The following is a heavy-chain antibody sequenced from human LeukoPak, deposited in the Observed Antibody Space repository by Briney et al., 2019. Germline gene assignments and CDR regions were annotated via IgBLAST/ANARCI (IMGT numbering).Heavy chain of an antibody. CDR1: GDSVSSNSAA. Sequence: SQTLSLTCAISGDSVSSNSAAWNWIRQSPSRGVEWLGRTYYRSKWYNDYAVSVKSRITINPDTSKNQFSLQLNSVTPEDTAVYYCAREATWFGELFFYYFDYWGQGTLVTVSS. D-gene: IGHD3-10*01. V-gene: IGHV6-1*01. CDR2: TYYRSKWYN. CDR3: AREATWFGELFFYYFDY. J-gene: IGHJ4*02.